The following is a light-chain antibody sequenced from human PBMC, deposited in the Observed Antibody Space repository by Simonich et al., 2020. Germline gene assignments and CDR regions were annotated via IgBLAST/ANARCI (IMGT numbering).Light chain of an antibody. CDR2: WAS. CDR1: QSVLFSSNNQNY. J-gene: IGKJ2*01. CDR3: QQYYSTPYT. V-gene: IGKV4-1*01. Sequence: DIVMTQSPDSLAVSLGERATINCKSSQSVLFSSNNQNYLAWYQQKPGQPPKLLIYWASTRKSGVPDRFSVSGSGTEFTLTISSLQAEDVAVYYCQQYYSTPYTFGQGTKLEIK.